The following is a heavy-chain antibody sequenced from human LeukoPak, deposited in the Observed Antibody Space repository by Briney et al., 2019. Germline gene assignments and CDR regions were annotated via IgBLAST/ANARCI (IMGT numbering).Heavy chain of an antibody. CDR2: IYYSGST. Sequence: GSLRLSCAASGFTVSSNYMSWIRQPPGKGLEWIGSIYYSGSTYYNPSLKSRVTISVDTSKNQFSLKLSSVAAADTAVYYCARTSSSWYDQPFDYWGQGTLVTVSS. CDR3: ARTSSSWYDQPFDY. D-gene: IGHD6-13*01. V-gene: IGHV4-39*07. CDR1: GFTVSSNY. J-gene: IGHJ4*02.